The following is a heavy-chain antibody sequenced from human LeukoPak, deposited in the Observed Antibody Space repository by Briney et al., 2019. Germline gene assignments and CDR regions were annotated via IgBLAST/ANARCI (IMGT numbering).Heavy chain of an antibody. CDR2: IYYSGST. V-gene: IGHV4-39*07. CDR1: GGSISSSSYY. Sequence: SETLSLTCTVSGGSISSSSYYWGWIRQPPGKGLEWIGSIYYSGSTYYNPSLKSRVTISVDTSKNQFSLKLSSVTAADTAVYYCARETWYYDILTGYYTGSPIEDWGQGTLVTVSS. J-gene: IGHJ4*02. D-gene: IGHD3-9*01. CDR3: ARETWYYDILTGYYTGSPIED.